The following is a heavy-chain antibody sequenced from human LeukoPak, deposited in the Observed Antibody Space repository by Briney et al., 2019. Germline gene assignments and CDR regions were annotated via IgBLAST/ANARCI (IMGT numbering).Heavy chain of an antibody. CDR1: GGSISSSSYY. CDR2: IYYSGST. D-gene: IGHD3-9*01. J-gene: IGHJ5*02. CDR3: ASEYYDILTGYYAPP. V-gene: IGHV4-39*01. Sequence: SETLSLACTVSGGSISSSSYYWGWIRQPPGKGLEWIGSIYYSGSTYYNPSLKSRVTISVDTSKNQFSLKLSSVTAADTAVYYCASEYYDILTGYYAPPWGQGTLVTVSS.